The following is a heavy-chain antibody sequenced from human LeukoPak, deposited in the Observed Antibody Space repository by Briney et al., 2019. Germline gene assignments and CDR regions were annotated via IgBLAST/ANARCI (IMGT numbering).Heavy chain of an antibody. CDR3: ARDGVTVSSSPSYWYFDL. D-gene: IGHD3-3*01. CDR1: GFTFSTYT. J-gene: IGHJ2*01. Sequence: GGSLRLSCAASGFTFSTYTINWVRQAPGRGLEWVSSISSSSRYIYSADSVKGRFTISRDNAKNSLFLHMNSLRADDTAVYYCARDGVTVSSSPSYWYFDLWGRGTLVTVSS. V-gene: IGHV3-21*01. CDR2: ISSSSRYI.